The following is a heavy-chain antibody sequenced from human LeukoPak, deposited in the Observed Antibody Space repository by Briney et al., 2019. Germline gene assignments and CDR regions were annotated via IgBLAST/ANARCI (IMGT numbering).Heavy chain of an antibody. CDR2: INPNSGGT. D-gene: IGHD2-2*01. CDR1: GYTFTGYY. J-gene: IGHJ4*02. CDR3: ARGPTKYCSSTSCPEGS. Sequence: GASVKVSCKASGYTFTGYYIHWVRQAPGQGLEWMGWINPNSGGTNYAQKFQGRVTMTRDTSISTAYMELSRLRSDDTAVYYCARGPTKYCSSTSCPEGSWGQGTLVTVSS. V-gene: IGHV1-2*02.